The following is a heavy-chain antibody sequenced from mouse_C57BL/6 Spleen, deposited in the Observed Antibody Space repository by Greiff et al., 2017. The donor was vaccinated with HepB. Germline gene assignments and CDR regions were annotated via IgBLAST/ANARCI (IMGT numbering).Heavy chain of an antibody. Sequence: QLQQPGAELVKPGASVKLSCKASGYTFTSYWMHWVKQRPGQGLEWIGMIHPNSGSTNYNEKFKSKATLTVDKSSSTAYMQLSSLTSEDSAVYYCARRSSTIVTRGFAYWGQGTLVTVSA. CDR2: IHPNSGST. J-gene: IGHJ3*01. V-gene: IGHV1-64*01. CDR1: GYTFTSYW. CDR3: ARRSSTIVTRGFAY. D-gene: IGHD2-5*01.